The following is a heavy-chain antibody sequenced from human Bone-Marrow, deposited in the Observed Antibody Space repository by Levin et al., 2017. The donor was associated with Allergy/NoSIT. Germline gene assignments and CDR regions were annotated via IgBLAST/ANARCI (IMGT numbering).Heavy chain of an antibody. CDR1: GFTFSDYG. CDR2: ISFDGRNK. CDR3: AKDGITARELDY. J-gene: IGHJ4*02. D-gene: IGHD5-18*01. V-gene: IGHV3-30*18. Sequence: GGSLRLSCAASGFTFSDYGMHWVRQAPGQGLQWVADISFDGRNKYFADSVKGRFIISRDNSKNTVNLQMNSLRTEDTAVYYCAKDGITARELDYWGQGTLVAVSP.